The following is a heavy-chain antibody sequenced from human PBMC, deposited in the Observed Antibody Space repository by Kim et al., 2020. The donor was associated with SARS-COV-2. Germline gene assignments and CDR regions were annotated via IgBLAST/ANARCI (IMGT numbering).Heavy chain of an antibody. D-gene: IGHD3-10*01. V-gene: IGHV4-39*01. J-gene: IGHJ4*02. CDR1: GGSISSSSYY. Sequence: SETLSLTCTVSGGSISSSSYYWGWIRQPPGKGLEWIGSIYYSGSTYYNPSLKSRVTISVDTSKNQFSLKLSSVTAADTAVYHCARSQRGDYDYWGQGTLVTVSS. CDR2: IYYSGST. CDR3: ARSQRGDYDY.